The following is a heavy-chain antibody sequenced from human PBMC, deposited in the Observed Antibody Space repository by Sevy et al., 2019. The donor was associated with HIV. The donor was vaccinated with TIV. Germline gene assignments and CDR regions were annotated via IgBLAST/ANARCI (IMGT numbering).Heavy chain of an antibody. J-gene: IGHJ4*02. CDR1: GFTFSSYA. CDR2: ISYDGSNK. D-gene: IGHD3-3*01. V-gene: IGHV3-30-3*01. CDR3: ASIYYGFWSGYYDPLDY. Sequence: GGSLRLSCAASGFTFSSYAMHWVRQAPGKGLEWVAVISYDGSNKYYADSVKGRFTISRDNSKNTLYLQMNSLRAEDTAVYYCASIYYGFWSGYYDPLDYWGQGTLVTVSS.